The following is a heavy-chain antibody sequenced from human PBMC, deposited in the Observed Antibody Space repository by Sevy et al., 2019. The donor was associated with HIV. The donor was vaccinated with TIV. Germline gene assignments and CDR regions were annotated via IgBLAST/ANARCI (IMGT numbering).Heavy chain of an antibody. V-gene: IGHV1-69*06. J-gene: IGHJ3*02. CDR1: GGTFSSYA. CDR3: AKYGPTGGAFDI. Sequence: ASVKVSCKASGGTFSSYAISWVRQAPGQGLEWMGGIIPIFGTANYAQKFQGRVTITADKSTSTAYMELSSLRSEDTAVYYCAKYGPTGGAFDIWGQGIMVTVSS. CDR2: IIPIFGTA. D-gene: IGHD4-17*01.